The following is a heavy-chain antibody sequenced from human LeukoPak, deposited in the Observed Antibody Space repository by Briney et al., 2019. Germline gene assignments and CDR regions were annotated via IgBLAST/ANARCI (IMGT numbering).Heavy chain of an antibody. CDR2: ISSSSSYI. J-gene: IGHJ6*04. Sequence: GGSLRLSCAASGFTFSSYSMNWVREAPGKALEGVSSISSSSSYIYYAASVKGRFTISRDNAKNSLYLQMNSLRAEDTAVYYCARDLVATVVDVWGKGTTVTVSS. CDR1: GFTFSSYS. CDR3: ARDLVATVVDV. V-gene: IGHV3-21*01. D-gene: IGHD5-12*01.